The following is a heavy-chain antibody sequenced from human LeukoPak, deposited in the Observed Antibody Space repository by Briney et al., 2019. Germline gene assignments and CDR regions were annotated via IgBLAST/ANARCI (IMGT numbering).Heavy chain of an antibody. CDR2: INSDGSST. CDR3: AKGEWELPYYNHYYMDV. D-gene: IGHD1-26*01. CDR1: VFTYSRYW. V-gene: IGHV3-74*01. J-gene: IGHJ6*03. Sequence: PGESLRLSCAASVFTYSRYWMHWVRQAPWKGLVWVSRINSDGSSTTYADSVKGRFTISRDNAKNTLYLQMNSLRAEDTAVYYCAKGEWELPYYNHYYMDVWAKGTAVTVSS.